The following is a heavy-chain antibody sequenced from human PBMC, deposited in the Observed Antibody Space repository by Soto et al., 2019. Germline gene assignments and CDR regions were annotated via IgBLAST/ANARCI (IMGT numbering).Heavy chain of an antibody. D-gene: IGHD3-9*01. J-gene: IGHJ6*02. V-gene: IGHV2-5*02. CDR3: AHGRIKDDILTGYYSRYYYYGMDV. CDR2: IYWDDDK. CDR1: GFSLSTSGVG. Sequence: GSGPTLVNPTQTLTLTCTFSGFSLSTSGVGVGWIRQPPGKALEWLALIYWDDDKRYSPSLKSRLTITKDTSKNQVVLTMTNMDPVDTATYYCAHGRIKDDILTGYYSRYYYYGMDVWGQGTTVTVSS.